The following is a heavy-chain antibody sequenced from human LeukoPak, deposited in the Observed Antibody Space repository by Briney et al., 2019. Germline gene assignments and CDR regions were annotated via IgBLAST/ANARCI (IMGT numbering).Heavy chain of an antibody. J-gene: IGHJ4*02. CDR2: ISTSSSYI. CDR1: GFTLSTYS. V-gene: IGHV3-21*01. D-gene: IGHD6-13*01. Sequence: GGSLRLSCAVSGFTLSTYSMTWVRQGPGKGLVWVSSISTSSSYIYYADSVKGRFTISRDNAKKSLFLQMNSLRAEDTAVYYCASALRTSSLIAAHNYWGQGTLVTVSS. CDR3: ASALRTSSLIAAHNY.